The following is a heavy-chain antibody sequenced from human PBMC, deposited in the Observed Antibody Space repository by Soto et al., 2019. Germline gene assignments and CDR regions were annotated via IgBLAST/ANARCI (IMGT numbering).Heavy chain of an antibody. CDR2: ISGSGGST. Sequence: GGSLRLSCAASGFTFSSYAMSWVRQAPGKGLEWVSAISGSGGSTYYADSVKGRFTISRDNSKDTLYLQMNSLRAEDTAVYYCAKIPLTRLLWFGEGASRGHYGMDVWGQGTTVTVSS. J-gene: IGHJ6*02. CDR1: GFTFSSYA. CDR3: AKIPLTRLLWFGEGASRGHYGMDV. V-gene: IGHV3-23*01. D-gene: IGHD3-10*01.